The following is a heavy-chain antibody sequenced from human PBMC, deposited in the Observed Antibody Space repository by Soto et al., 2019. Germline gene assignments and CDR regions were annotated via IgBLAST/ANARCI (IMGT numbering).Heavy chain of an antibody. V-gene: IGHV2-5*02. D-gene: IGHD1-20*01. Sequence: SGPTLVNPTQTLTLTCTFSGFSLSTSGVGVGWIRQPPGKALEWLALIYWDDDKRYSPSLKSRLTITKDTSKNQVVLTMTNMDPVDTATYYCAHRFLNWNQRLDAFDIWGEGTMVTVSS. CDR3: AHRFLNWNQRLDAFDI. CDR2: IYWDDDK. J-gene: IGHJ3*02. CDR1: GFSLSTSGVG.